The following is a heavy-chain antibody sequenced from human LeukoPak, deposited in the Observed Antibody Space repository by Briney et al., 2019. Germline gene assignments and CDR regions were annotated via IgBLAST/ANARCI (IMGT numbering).Heavy chain of an antibody. V-gene: IGHV4-59*01. J-gene: IGHJ4*02. Sequence: SETLSLTCTVSGGSISSYYWSWIRQPPGKGLEWIGYIYYSGSTNYNPSLKSRVTISVDTSKNRFSLKLSSVTAADTAVYYCARGVEMALPGYFDYWGQGTLVTVSS. CDR1: GGSISSYY. CDR2: IYYSGST. CDR3: ARGVEMALPGYFDY. D-gene: IGHD5-24*01.